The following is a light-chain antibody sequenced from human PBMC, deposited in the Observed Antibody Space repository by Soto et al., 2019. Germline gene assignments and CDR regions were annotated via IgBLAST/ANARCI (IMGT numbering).Light chain of an antibody. CDR2: GAS. CDR1: QTIASN. CDR3: QQYHNWPPQYT. V-gene: IGKV3-15*01. J-gene: IGKJ2*01. Sequence: EIVMTQSPASLSVSPGDGATLSCRASQTIASNLAWYQQKPGQGPRLLIHGASTRAAGVPARFSGGGSGTDFSLTISSRQSEDFAVYYCQQYHNWPPQYTFGQGTKLQIK.